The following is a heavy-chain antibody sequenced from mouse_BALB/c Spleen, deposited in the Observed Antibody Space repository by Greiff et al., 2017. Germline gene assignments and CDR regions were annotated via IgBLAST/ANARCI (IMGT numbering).Heavy chain of an antibody. J-gene: IGHJ3*01. Sequence: VQLKESGTVLARPGASVKMSCKASGYSFTSYWMHWVKQRPGQGLEWIGAIYPGNSDTSYNQKFKGKAKLTAVTSASTAYMELSSLTNEDSAVYYCTREKIYGNYGWFAYWGQGTLVTVSA. CDR3: TREKIYGNYGWFAY. CDR2: IYPGNSDT. CDR1: GYSFTSYW. D-gene: IGHD2-1*01. V-gene: IGHV1-5*01.